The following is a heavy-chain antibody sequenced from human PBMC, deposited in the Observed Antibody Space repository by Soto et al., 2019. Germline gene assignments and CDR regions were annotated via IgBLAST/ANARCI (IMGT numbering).Heavy chain of an antibody. D-gene: IGHD1-1*01. J-gene: IGHJ6*02. CDR2: ISGSGSSSI. Sequence: QVQLVESGGALVKPGGSLRLSCAASGFTFSDYFMTWIRQAPGKGLEWVSYISGSGSSSIFYADSVQGRFTISRDNAKNSRYLQMNSLRAEYTAVYYCARSSATVNGWWGYGLDVWGQGTTVTVSS. CDR3: ARSSATVNGWWGYGLDV. CDR1: GFTFSDYF. V-gene: IGHV3-11*01.